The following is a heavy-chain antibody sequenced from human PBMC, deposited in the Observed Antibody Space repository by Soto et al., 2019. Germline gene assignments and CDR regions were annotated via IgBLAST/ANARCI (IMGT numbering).Heavy chain of an antibody. Sequence: PGGSLRLSCAASGFTVSSNYMSWVRQAPGKGLEWVSVIYSGGSTYYADSVKGRFTISRDNSKNTLYLQMNSLRAEDTAVYYCARSKGALWFGEPKYYYGMDVWGQGTTVTVSS. J-gene: IGHJ6*02. V-gene: IGHV3-53*01. CDR3: ARSKGALWFGEPKYYYGMDV. CDR2: IYSGGST. CDR1: GFTVSSNY. D-gene: IGHD3-10*01.